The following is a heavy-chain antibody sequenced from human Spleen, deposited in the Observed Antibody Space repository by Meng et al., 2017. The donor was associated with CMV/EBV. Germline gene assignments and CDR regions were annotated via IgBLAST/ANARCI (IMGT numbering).Heavy chain of an antibody. V-gene: IGHV3-21*01. CDR3: ARDRGGGDYVSDY. CDR2: ISSSSSYI. CDR1: GFTFSSYS. J-gene: IGHJ4*02. D-gene: IGHD4-17*01. Sequence: GGSLRLSCAASGFTFSSYSMNWVRQAPGKGLEWVSSISSSSSYIYYADSVKGRFTISRDNAKNSLYLQMNSLRAEDTAVYYFARDRGGGDYVSDYWGQGTLVTVSS.